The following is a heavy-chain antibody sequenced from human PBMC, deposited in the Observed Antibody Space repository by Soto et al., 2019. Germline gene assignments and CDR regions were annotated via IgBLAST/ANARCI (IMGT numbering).Heavy chain of an antibody. CDR3: ARGNSSGYLYYFDY. V-gene: IGHV4-30-4*01. CDR1: GGSISSGDYY. D-gene: IGHD3-22*01. Sequence: PSETLSLTCTVSGGSISSGDYYWSWIRQPPGKGLEWIGYIYYSGSTYYNPSLKSRVTISVDTSKNQFSLKLSSVTAADTAVYYCARGNSSGYLYYFDYWGQGTLVTVSS. CDR2: IYYSGST. J-gene: IGHJ4*02.